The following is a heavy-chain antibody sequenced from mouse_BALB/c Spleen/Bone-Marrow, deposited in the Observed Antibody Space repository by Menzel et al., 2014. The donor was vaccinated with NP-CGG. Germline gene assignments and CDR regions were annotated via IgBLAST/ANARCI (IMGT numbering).Heavy chain of an antibody. Sequence: EVNVVESGGDLVKPGGSLKLSCAASGFIFSSFGMSWVRQTPDKRLEWVATITSGGSSTYYPDSLKGQFTISRDDAKNTLYLQMSSLKPEDTAMYYCARIPYYWGQGTTLTVSS. CDR2: ITSGGSST. CDR1: GFIFSSFG. J-gene: IGHJ2*01. V-gene: IGHV5-6*01. CDR3: ARIPYY.